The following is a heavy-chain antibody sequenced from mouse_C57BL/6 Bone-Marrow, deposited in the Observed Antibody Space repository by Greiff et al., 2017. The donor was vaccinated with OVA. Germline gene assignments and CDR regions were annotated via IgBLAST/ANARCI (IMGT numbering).Heavy chain of an antibody. D-gene: IGHD4-1*01. CDR1: GYAFSSYW. CDR3: ARKDWYYFDY. V-gene: IGHV1-82*01. Sequence: QVQLQQSGPELVKPGASVKISCKASGYAFSSYWMNWVKQRPGKGLEWIGRIYPGDGDTNYNEKFKGKATLTADKSSSTAYMHRSSLTSEDAAVYCCARKDWYYFDYWGQGTTLTVSS. CDR2: IYPGDGDT. J-gene: IGHJ2*01.